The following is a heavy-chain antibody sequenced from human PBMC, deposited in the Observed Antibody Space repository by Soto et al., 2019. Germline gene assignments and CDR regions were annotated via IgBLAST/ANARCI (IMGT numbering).Heavy chain of an antibody. CDR2: TYYKSKWYY. CDR3: ARGSWDDVSGHYYMDV. V-gene: IGHV6-1*01. CDR1: WGSVSSNSGG. Sequence: TQTLSLTCDISWGSVSSNSGGWNWIRQTPSRGLEWLGRTYYKSKWYYTYAASVKSRITVSPDTSKNQFSLQLTSVTPEDTAVYYCARGSWDDVSGHYYMDVWDKGTTVTVSS. J-gene: IGHJ6*03. D-gene: IGHD1-1*01.